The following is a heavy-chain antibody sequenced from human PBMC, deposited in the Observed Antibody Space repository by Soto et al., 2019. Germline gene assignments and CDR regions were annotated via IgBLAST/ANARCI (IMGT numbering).Heavy chain of an antibody. Sequence: QVQLVQSGAEVKKPGASVKVSCKASGYTFTSYGISWVRQAPGQGLEWMGWISAYNGNTNYAQKLQGRGTMTTDTATSTAYMGLSSLRPDDTAVHSCARVAAVAGTSGDYWGQGTLVTVSS. CDR1: GYTFTSYG. CDR2: ISAYNGNT. CDR3: ARVAAVAGTSGDY. J-gene: IGHJ4*02. D-gene: IGHD6-19*01. V-gene: IGHV1-18*01.